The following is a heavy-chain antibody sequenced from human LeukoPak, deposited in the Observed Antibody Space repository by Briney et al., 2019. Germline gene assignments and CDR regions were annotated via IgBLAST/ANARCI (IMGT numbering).Heavy chain of an antibody. CDR1: GYTFTSYG. D-gene: IGHD3-9*01. CDR2: ISAYNGNT. Sequence: ASVKVSCKASGYTFTSYGISWVRQAPGQGLEWMGWISAYNGNTNYAQKLQGRVTMTTDTSTSTAYMELRSLRSDDTAVYYCARASAYYDILTGFDYWGQGTLVTVSS. CDR3: ARASAYYDILTGFDY. V-gene: IGHV1-18*01. J-gene: IGHJ4*02.